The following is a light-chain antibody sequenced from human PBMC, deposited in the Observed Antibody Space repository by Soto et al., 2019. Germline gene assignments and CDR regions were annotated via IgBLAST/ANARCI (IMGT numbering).Light chain of an antibody. CDR2: EVT. CDR1: SSDIGASNS. Sequence: QSALTQPPSASGSPGQSDTISCAGSSSDIGASNSVSWYQQHPGKAPKLLISEVTKRPSGVPDRFSGSKSGNTASLTVSGLQADDEADYYCGSKAGSNKHVVFGGGTKLTVL. V-gene: IGLV2-8*01. J-gene: IGLJ2*01. CDR3: GSKAGSNKHVV.